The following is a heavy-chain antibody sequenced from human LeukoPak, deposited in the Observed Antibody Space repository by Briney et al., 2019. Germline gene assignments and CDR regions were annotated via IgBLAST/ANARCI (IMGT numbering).Heavy chain of an antibody. CDR2: IKSKTDGGTT. J-gene: IGHJ4*02. Sequence: PGGSLRLSCAASGFTFSNAWMSWVRQAPGKGLEWVGRIKSKTDGGTTDYAAPVKGRFTISRDDSKNTLYLQMNSLKTEDTAVYYCTTKYYDILGMSALLNFDYWGQGTLVTVSS. V-gene: IGHV3-15*01. CDR1: GFTFSNAW. CDR3: TTKYYDILGMSALLNFDY. D-gene: IGHD3-9*01.